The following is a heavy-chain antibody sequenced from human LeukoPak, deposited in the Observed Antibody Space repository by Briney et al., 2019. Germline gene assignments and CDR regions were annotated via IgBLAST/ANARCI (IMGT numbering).Heavy chain of an antibody. V-gene: IGHV3-20*04. CDR2: INWNGGST. J-gene: IGHJ4*02. CDR1: GFTFDDYG. Sequence: SGGSLRLSCAASGFTFDDYGMSWVRQAPAKGLEWVSGINWNGGSTGYADSVKGRFTISRDNAKNSLYLQMNSLRAEDTALYYCARLDSSGYWDFDYWGQGTLVTVSS. CDR3: ARLDSSGYWDFDY. D-gene: IGHD3-22*01.